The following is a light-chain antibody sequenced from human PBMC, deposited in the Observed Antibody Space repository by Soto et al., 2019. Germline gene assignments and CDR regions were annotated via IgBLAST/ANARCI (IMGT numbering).Light chain of an antibody. CDR3: QQYGSSSPWT. V-gene: IGKV1-5*03. J-gene: IGKJ1*01. CDR1: QSVGSW. CDR2: KAS. Sequence: DIQMTQSPCTLSASVGDRVTITCRASQSVGSWLAWYQQKPGKAPKLLIYKASSLESGVPSRFSGSGSGTEFSLTISSLQPDDFASYHCQQYGSSSPWTFGQGTKVEIK.